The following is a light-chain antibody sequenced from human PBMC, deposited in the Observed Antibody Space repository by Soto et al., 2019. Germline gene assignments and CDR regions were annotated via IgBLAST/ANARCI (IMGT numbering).Light chain of an antibody. V-gene: IGKV3-15*01. J-gene: IGKJ1*01. CDR3: QQYNNWPPWT. CDR2: GAS. CDR1: QSVSSN. Sequence: EIVMTQSPATLSVSPGERATLSCRASQSVSSNLAWYQQKPGQAPRLLIYGASTRATGIPARLSGSAYGTEFTLTISSLKSEDFAVYYCQQYNNWPPWTFGQWTKGDIK.